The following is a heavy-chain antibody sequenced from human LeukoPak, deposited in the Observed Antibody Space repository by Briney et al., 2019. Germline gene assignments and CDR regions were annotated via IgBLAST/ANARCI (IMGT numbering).Heavy chain of an antibody. Sequence: SQTLSLTCTVSGGSISSGDYHWSWIRQPPGKGLEWIGYIYYSGSTNYNPSLKSRVTISVDTSKNQFSLKLSSVTAADTAVYYCARHHIVVVPAYMDVWGQGTTVTVSS. V-gene: IGHV4-30-4*01. D-gene: IGHD2-2*01. J-gene: IGHJ6*02. CDR2: IYYSGST. CDR1: GGSISSGDYH. CDR3: ARHHIVVVPAYMDV.